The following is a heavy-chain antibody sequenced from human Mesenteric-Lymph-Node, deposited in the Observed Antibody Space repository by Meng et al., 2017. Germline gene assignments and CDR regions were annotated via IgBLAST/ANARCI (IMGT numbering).Heavy chain of an antibody. CDR2: IKQDGSEK. J-gene: IGHJ4*02. V-gene: IGHV3-7*01. CDR1: GFTFSSYW. D-gene: IGHD5-24*01. Sequence: GESLKISCAASGFTFSSYWMSWVRQAPGKGLEWVANIKQDGSEKYYVDSVKGRFTISRDNAKNSLYLQMNSLRAEDTAVYYCARRGGGDGYNYGVWGQGTLVTVSS. CDR3: ARRGGGDGYNYGV.